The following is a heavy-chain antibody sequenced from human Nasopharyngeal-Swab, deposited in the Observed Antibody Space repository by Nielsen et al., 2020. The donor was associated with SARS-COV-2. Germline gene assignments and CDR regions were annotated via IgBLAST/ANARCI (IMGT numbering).Heavy chain of an antibody. V-gene: IGHV3-7*01. J-gene: IGHJ6*02. D-gene: IGHD4-11*01. Sequence: GESLKISCAASGFTFSSYSMNWVRQAPGKGLEWVANIKQDGSEKYYVDSVKGRFTISRDNAKNSLYLQMNSLRAEDTAVYYCARERATVTGYYYGMDVWGQGTTVTVSS. CDR2: IKQDGSEK. CDR3: ARERATVTGYYYGMDV. CDR1: GFTFSSYS.